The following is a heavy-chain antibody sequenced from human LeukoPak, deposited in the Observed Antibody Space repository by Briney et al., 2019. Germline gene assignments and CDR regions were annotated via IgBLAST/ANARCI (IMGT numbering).Heavy chain of an antibody. CDR2: INHNGNVN. D-gene: IGHD1-26*01. V-gene: IGHV3-7*03. CDR1: GFTFSSYW. Sequence: GGSLRLSCAVSGFTFSSYWMNWARQAPGQGLEWVASINHNGNVNYYVDSVKGRFTISRENAKNSLYLQMSNLRAEDTAVYFCARVGGLDVWGQGATVTVSS. CDR3: ARVGGLDV. J-gene: IGHJ6*02.